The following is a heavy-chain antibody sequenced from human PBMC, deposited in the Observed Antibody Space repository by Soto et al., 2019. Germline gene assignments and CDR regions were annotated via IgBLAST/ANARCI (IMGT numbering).Heavy chain of an antibody. CDR2: IVPSLDTT. J-gene: IGHJ6*02. D-gene: IGHD3-16*02. CDR1: GGTFSSSG. Sequence: SVKVSCKASGGTFSSSGFSCVRQAPGQGLEWMGMIVPSLDTTNYAQKFQARVTITADEVTSTAYMELRSLRSEDTAVYYCARWPQPRYTADPYAVDVWGQGTRVTVSS. CDR3: ARWPQPRYTADPYAVDV. V-gene: IGHV1-69*11.